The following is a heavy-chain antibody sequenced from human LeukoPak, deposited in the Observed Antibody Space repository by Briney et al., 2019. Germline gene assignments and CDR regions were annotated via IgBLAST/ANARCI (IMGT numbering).Heavy chain of an antibody. V-gene: IGHV3-21*01. J-gene: IGHJ6*02. CDR2: ISSSSSYI. CDR3: ARTAAGYYYYGMDV. CDR1: GFTFSSDS. Sequence: KTGGSLRLSCAASGFTFSSDSMNWVRQAPGKGLEWVSSISSSSSYIYYADSVKGRFTISRDNAKNSLYLQMNSLRAEDTAVSYCARTAAGYYYYGMDVWGQGTTVTVSS. D-gene: IGHD6-13*01.